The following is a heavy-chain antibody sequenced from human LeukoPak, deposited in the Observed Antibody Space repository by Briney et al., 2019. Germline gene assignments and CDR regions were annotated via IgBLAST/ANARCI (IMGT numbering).Heavy chain of an antibody. CDR1: GYTFTGYY. V-gene: IGHV1-2*02. Sequence: ASVKVSCKASGYTFTGYYMHWVRQAPGHGLEWVGCINTNSGGTNYAQKFQGRVTMTRDTSISTAYMELSRLRSDDTAVYYCARATTVVPIDYWGQGTLVTVSS. J-gene: IGHJ4*02. D-gene: IGHD4-23*01. CDR3: ARATTVVPIDY. CDR2: INTNSGGT.